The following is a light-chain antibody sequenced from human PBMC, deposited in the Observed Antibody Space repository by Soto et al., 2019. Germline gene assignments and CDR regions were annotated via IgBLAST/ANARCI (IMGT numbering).Light chain of an antibody. CDR3: CSYAGSSTLV. J-gene: IGLJ2*01. CDR1: SSDVGSYNL. V-gene: IGLV2-23*01. CDR2: EGS. Sequence: SVLTPPASLSGAAGHSVTISCPGTSSDVGSYNLVSWYQQHPGKAPKLMIYEGSKRPSGVSNRFSGSKSGNTASLTISGLQAEDEADYYCCSYAGSSTLVFGGGTQLTVL.